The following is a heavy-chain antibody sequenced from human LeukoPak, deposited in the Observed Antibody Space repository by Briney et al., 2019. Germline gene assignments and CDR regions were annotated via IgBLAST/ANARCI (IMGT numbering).Heavy chain of an antibody. J-gene: IGHJ4*02. CDR2: ISSAGGNT. V-gene: IGHV3-64D*06. CDR1: GFTFNNYA. Sequence: PGGSLRLSCSTFGFTFNNYATHWVRQAPGKGLEYVSSISSAGGNTHYADSVKGRFTISRDNSKNTLYLQMSSLRAEDTALYYCVKDTISGTSGISGSFEYWGQGTLVTVSS. D-gene: IGHD5-12*01. CDR3: VKDTISGTSGISGSFEY.